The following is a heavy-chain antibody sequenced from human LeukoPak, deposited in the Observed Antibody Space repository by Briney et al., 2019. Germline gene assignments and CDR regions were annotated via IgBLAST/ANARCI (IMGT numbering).Heavy chain of an antibody. CDR1: GGSVTSNY. Sequence: PSETLSLTCTVSGGSVTSNYWSWIRQPAGKGLEWIGRISASGSTSYNPSLKSRVTMSIDTSKNQFSLNLSSVTAADTAVYYCARDATTGTTIIDYRGQGTLVTVSS. J-gene: IGHJ4*02. CDR3: ARDATTGTTIIDY. V-gene: IGHV4-4*07. CDR2: ISASGST. D-gene: IGHD4-17*01.